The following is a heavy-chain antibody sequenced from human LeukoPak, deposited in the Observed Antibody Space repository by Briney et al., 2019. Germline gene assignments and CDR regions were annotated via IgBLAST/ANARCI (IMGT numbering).Heavy chain of an antibody. Sequence: GGSLRLSCAASGFTLSSYWMGWVRQAPGKGREWVANIKQDGSEKYYVDSVKGRFTISRDNAKNSLYLQMNSLRAEDTAVYYCARSQLAAFDIWGQGTMVTVSS. D-gene: IGHD5-24*01. CDR3: ARSQLAAFDI. V-gene: IGHV3-7*01. CDR1: GFTLSSYW. J-gene: IGHJ3*02. CDR2: IKQDGSEK.